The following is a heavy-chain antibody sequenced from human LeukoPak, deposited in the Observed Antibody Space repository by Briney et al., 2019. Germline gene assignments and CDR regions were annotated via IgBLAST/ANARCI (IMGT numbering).Heavy chain of an antibody. J-gene: IGHJ5*02. CDR2: INHSGST. CDR1: GGSISSYY. D-gene: IGHD6-13*01. V-gene: IGHV4-34*01. CDR3: ARAPNGGSSWYRGLSP. Sequence: KPSETLSLTCTVSGGSISSYYWSWIRQPPGKGLEWIGEINHSGSTNYNPSLKSRVTISVDTSKNQFSLKMSSVTAADTAVYYCARAPNGGSSWYRGLSPWGQGTLVTVSS.